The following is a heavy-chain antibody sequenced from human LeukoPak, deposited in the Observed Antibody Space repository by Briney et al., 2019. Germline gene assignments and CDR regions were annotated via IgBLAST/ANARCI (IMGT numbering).Heavy chain of an antibody. V-gene: IGHV3-23*01. J-gene: IGHJ6*02. D-gene: IGHD3-10*01. CDR3: AKQGSGSYYRKSMDV. Sequence: GGSLRLSCAASGFTFSSYAMSWVRQAPGKGLEWVPAISGSGGSTYYADSVKGRFTISRDNSKNTLYLQMNSLRAEDTAVYYCAKQGSGSYYRKSMDVWGQGTTVTASS. CDR2: ISGSGGST. CDR1: GFTFSSYA.